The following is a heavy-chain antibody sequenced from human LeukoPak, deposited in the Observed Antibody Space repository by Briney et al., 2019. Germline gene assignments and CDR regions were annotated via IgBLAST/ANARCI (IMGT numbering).Heavy chain of an antibody. J-gene: IGHJ4*02. V-gene: IGHV3-48*01. Sequence: GGSLRLSCAASGFTLSNYNMNWVRQAPGKGLEWVSYISSSSSTLYYADSVKGRFTISRDSSKNTLYLQMNSLRAEDAAVYYCAKAPVTTCSGAYCYPFDYWGQGTLVTVSS. CDR1: GFTLSNYN. D-gene: IGHD2-15*01. CDR2: ISSSSSTL. CDR3: AKAPVTTCSGAYCYPFDY.